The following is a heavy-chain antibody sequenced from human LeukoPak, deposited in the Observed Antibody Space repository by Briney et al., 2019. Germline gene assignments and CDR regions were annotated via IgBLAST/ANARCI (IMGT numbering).Heavy chain of an antibody. CDR2: IYYSGST. V-gene: IGHV4-59*08. CDR3: AGDNYGTDY. CDR1: GGSISSYY. Sequence: SETLSLTCTVSGGSISSYYWSWIRQPPGKGLEWIGNIYYSGSTNYNPSLKSRVTISVDTSKNQFSLKLSSVTAADTAVYYCAGDNYGTDYWGQGTLVTVSS. J-gene: IGHJ4*02. D-gene: IGHD5-18*01.